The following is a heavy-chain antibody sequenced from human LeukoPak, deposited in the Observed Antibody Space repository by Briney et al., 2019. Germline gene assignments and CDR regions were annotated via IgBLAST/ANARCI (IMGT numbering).Heavy chain of an antibody. CDR2: IRSKAYGGTT. D-gene: IGHD4-23*01. Sequence: GGSLRLSCTASGFTFGDSAMSWVRQAPGKGLDWVGCIRSKAYGGTTEYAASVKGRSTISRDDSKSIAYLQMNSLKTEDTAVYYCTRYGGNSFSYWGQGTLVTVSS. V-gene: IGHV3-49*04. CDR1: GFTFGDSA. CDR3: TRYGGNSFSY. J-gene: IGHJ4*02.